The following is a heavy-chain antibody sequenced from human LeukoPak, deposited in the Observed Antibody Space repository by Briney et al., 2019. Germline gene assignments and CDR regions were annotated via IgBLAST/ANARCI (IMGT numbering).Heavy chain of an antibody. V-gene: IGHV4-38-2*01. CDR2: IYHSGST. J-gene: IGHJ4*02. CDR1: GYSISSGYY. D-gene: IGHD3-3*01. CDR3: ARLPIVTIFGVVIYYFDY. Sequence: SETLSLTCAVSGYSISSGYYWGWIRQPPGKGLERIGSIYHSGSTYYNPSLKSRVTISVDTSKNQFSLKLSSVTAADTAVYYCARLPIVTIFGVVIYYFDYWGQGTLVTVSS.